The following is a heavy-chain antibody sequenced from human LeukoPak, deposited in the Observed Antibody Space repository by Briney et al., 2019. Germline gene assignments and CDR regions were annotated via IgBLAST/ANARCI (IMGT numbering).Heavy chain of an antibody. D-gene: IGHD6-25*01. Sequence: GASVKVSCKASGGTFGGYTISWVRQAPGQGLEWMGGIIPMLRSSTYAQRFQGRLTITTDESTTTVHMELRSLGSEDTAVYFCARELSAAAPYYMDVWGKRTTVAVSS. J-gene: IGHJ6*03. CDR1: GGTFGGYT. CDR2: IIPMLRSS. V-gene: IGHV1-69*16. CDR3: ARELSAAAPYYMDV.